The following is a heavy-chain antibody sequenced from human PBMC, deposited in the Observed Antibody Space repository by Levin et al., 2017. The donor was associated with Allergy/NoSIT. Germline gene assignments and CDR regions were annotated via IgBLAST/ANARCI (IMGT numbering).Heavy chain of an antibody. CDR2: ISWNSGSI. D-gene: IGHD3-16*01. CDR1: GFTFDDYA. CDR3: AKDEGADYYYYYGMDV. J-gene: IGHJ6*02. Sequence: PGGSLRLSCAASGFTFDDYAMHWVRQAPGKGLEWVSGISWNSGSIGYADSVKGRFTISRDNAKNSLYLQMNSLRAEDTALYYCAKDEGADYYYYYGMDVWGQGTTVTVSS. V-gene: IGHV3-9*01.